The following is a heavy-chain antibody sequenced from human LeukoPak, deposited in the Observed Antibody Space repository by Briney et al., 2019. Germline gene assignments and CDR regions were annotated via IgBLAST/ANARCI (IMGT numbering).Heavy chain of an antibody. CDR3: ARGRSPGTSMEYYYYMDV. J-gene: IGHJ6*03. CDR1: GGTFSSYA. D-gene: IGHD1-1*01. V-gene: IGHV1-69*01. Sequence: EASVKVSCKASGGTFSSYAISWVRQAPGQGLEWMGGIIPIFGTANYAQKFQGRVTITADESTSTAYMELSSLRSEDTAVYYCARGRSPGTSMEYYYYMDVWGKVTTVTVSS. CDR2: IIPIFGTA.